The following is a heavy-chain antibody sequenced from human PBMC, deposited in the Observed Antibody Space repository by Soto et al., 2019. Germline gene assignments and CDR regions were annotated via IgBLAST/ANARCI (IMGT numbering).Heavy chain of an antibody. CDR1: GFTFSSYG. V-gene: IGHV3-30*18. D-gene: IGHD1-20*01. Sequence: QMQLVESGGGVVQPGRSLRLSCVASGFTFSSYGMHWVRQAPGKGLEWVAVISKGRFTISRDNSKNTMYLQKNSLRAEDKAVYYGAKDRHNYSNYFDYWGQGTLVTVSS. CDR3: AKDRHNYSNYFDY. J-gene: IGHJ4*02. CDR2: IS.